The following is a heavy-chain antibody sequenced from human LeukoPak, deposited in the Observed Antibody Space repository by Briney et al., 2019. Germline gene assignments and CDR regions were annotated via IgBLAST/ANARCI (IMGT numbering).Heavy chain of an antibody. V-gene: IGHV1-69*13. CDR2: IIPIFGTA. Sequence: ASVNVTCKASGGTFSSYAFSWVRQAPAQGLEWMGGIIPIFGTANYAQKFQGRVTITADESTSTAYMELSSLRSKDTAVYYCAREVGLRRYFQHWGQGTLVTVSS. CDR1: GGTFSSYA. D-gene: IGHD4-17*01. CDR3: AREVGLRRYFQH. J-gene: IGHJ1*01.